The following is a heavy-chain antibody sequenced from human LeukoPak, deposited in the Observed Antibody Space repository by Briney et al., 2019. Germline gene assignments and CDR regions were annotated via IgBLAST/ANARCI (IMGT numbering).Heavy chain of an antibody. CDR3: ARDRWYAFDY. V-gene: IGHV1-18*01. CDR1: GYTFTING. J-gene: IGHJ4*02. Sequence: ASVKVSCKASGYTFTINGISWVRQAPGRGLEWMGWISANSGDTIYAEKFHGRVILTRDTSTGTAYMELNSLTYDDTAVYYCARDRWYAFDYWGQGTLVTVSS. D-gene: IGHD6-13*01. CDR2: ISANSGDT.